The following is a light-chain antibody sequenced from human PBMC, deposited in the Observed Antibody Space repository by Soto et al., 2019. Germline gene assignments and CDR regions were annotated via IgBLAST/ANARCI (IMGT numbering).Light chain of an antibody. V-gene: IGKV3-20*01. CDR3: QQYGNSPRYS. J-gene: IGKJ2*03. Sequence: EIVLTQSPDTLSLSPGEKATLSCRASQSVDSRYSAWYQQKRGQAPRLVIHDVSRRATGIPDRFSGSGSETDFTLTISRLEPEDFADYYCQQYGNSPRYSFGQGTKLQIK. CDR2: DVS. CDR1: QSVDSRY.